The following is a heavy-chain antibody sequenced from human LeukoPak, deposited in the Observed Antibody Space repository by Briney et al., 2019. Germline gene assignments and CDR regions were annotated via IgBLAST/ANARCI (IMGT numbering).Heavy chain of an antibody. V-gene: IGHV4-31*03. CDR3: ARDGPGTFDI. CDR1: GGSISSGGYY. Sequence: SGTLSLTCTVSGGSISSGGYYWSWIRQHPGKGLEWIGYIYYSGSTYYNPSLKSRVTISVDTSKNQFSLKLSSVTAADTAVYYCARDGPGTFDIWGQGTMVTVSS. CDR2: IYYSGST. J-gene: IGHJ3*02.